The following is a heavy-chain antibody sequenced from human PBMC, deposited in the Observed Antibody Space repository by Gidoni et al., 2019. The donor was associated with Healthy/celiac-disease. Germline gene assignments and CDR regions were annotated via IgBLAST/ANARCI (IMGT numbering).Heavy chain of an antibody. CDR3: AKGYYGSGSYYPLTFDY. V-gene: IGHV3-9*02. Sequence: EVQLVESGRGLVQPGRSLRLPCAASGFTSHDYAMHWVRQAPGKGLEWVSGISWNSGSIGYADAVKGRFTISRDNAKNSLYLQMNSLRAEDTALYYCAKGYYGSGSYYPLTFDYWGQGTLVTVSS. D-gene: IGHD3-10*01. CDR1: GFTSHDYA. J-gene: IGHJ4*02. CDR2: ISWNSGSI.